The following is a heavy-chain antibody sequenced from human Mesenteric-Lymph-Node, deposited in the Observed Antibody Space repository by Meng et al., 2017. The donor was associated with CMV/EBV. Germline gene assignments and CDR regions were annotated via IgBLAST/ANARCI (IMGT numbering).Heavy chain of an antibody. CDR3: ARDRGSGWELLEWTDYFDY. CDR2: IKQDGSEK. J-gene: IGHJ4*02. D-gene: IGHD1-26*01. V-gene: IGHV3-7*01. Sequence: GESLKISCAASGFTFSSYWMSWVRQAPGKGLEWVANIKQDGSEKYYVDSVKGRFTISRDNAKNSLYLQMNSLRAEDTAVYYCARDRGSGWELLEWTDYFDYWGQGTLVTVSS. CDR1: GFTFSSYW.